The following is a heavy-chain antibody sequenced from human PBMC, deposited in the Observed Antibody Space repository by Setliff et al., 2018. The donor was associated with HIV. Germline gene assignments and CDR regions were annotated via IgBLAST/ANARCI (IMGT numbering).Heavy chain of an antibody. Sequence: GASVKVSCKASGGTFSSYAISWVRQAPGQGLEWMGGIIPIFGTANYAQKFQGRVTITADESTSIAYMELSSLRSDDTAVYYCARTAYYYDSSGYQVDYWGQGTLVTVSS. CDR3: ARTAYYYDSSGYQVDY. D-gene: IGHD3-22*01. CDR1: GGTFSSYA. V-gene: IGHV1-69*13. J-gene: IGHJ4*02. CDR2: IIPIFGTA.